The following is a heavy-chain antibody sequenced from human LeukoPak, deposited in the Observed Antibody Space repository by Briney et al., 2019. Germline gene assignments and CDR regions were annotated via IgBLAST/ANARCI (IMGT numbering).Heavy chain of an antibody. Sequence: GGSLRLSCAASGFTFSSYAMHWVRQAPGKGLEWVAVISYDGSSQYYADSVKGRFTISRDNAKKSLYLQMNSLRAEDTALYYCTKDRGGSSQLGDAFDVWGQGTMVSVSS. CDR3: TKDRGGSSQLGDAFDV. CDR2: ISYDGSSQ. D-gene: IGHD1-26*01. V-gene: IGHV3-30*04. J-gene: IGHJ3*01. CDR1: GFTFSSYA.